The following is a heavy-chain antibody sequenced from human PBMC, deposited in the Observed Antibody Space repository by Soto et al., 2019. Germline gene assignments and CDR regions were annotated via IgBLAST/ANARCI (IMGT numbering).Heavy chain of an antibody. CDR3: ARPNFFWSGYSHYYFDY. V-gene: IGHV4-59*08. J-gene: IGHJ4*02. Sequence: SETLSLTCTVSGGSISSSYWTWIRQPPGKGLEWIGFIYYTGSTNYNPSLKSRVTMSVDTSKNQFSLKLSSVTAADTAVYYCARPNFFWSGYSHYYFDYWGQGTLVTVSS. CDR2: IYYTGST. D-gene: IGHD3-3*01. CDR1: GGSISSSY.